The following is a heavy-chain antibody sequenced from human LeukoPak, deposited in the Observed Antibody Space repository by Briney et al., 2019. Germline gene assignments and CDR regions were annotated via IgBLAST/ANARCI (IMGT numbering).Heavy chain of an antibody. J-gene: IGHJ4*02. V-gene: IGHV4-39*07. D-gene: IGHD5-18*01. CDR3: ARTRRGWIQLWSEGYFDY. CDR1: GGSISSSSYY. Sequence: SETLSLTCTVSGGSISSSSYYWGWTRQPPGKGLEWIGSIYYSGSTYYNPSLKSRVTISVDTSKNQFSLKLSSVTAADTAVYYCARTRRGWIQLWSEGYFDYWGQGTLVTVSS. CDR2: IYYSGST.